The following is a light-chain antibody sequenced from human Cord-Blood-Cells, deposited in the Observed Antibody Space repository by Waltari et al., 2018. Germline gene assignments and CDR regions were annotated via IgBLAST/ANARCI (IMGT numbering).Light chain of an antibody. CDR2: LGS. CDR3: MQALQTPYS. Sequence: DIVMTQSPLSLPVTPGAPASISCRSSQSLLHSNGYNYLDWYLQKPGQSPQLLIYLGSNRASGVPDRFSGSGSGTDFTLKISRVEAEDVGVYYCMQALQTPYSFGQGTKLKIK. CDR1: QSLLHSNGYNY. J-gene: IGKJ2*03. V-gene: IGKV2-28*01.